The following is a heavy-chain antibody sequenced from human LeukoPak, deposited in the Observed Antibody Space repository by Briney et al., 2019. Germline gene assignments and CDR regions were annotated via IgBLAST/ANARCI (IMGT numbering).Heavy chain of an antibody. D-gene: IGHD2-15*01. V-gene: IGHV5-10-1*01. Sequence: GESLKISCKGSGYSFTSYWISWVRQMPGKGLEWMGRIDPSDSYATYSPPFQGHVTFSADKSVSTAYLQWSSLKASDTAMYYCAGHPGGSGYFVYWGQGTLVTVSS. CDR2: IDPSDSYA. CDR3: AGHPGGSGYFVY. CDR1: GYSFTSYW. J-gene: IGHJ4*02.